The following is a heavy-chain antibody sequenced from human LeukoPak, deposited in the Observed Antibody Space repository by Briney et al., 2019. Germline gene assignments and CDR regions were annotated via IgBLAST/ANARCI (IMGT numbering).Heavy chain of an antibody. J-gene: IGHJ3*02. CDR3: ARAGTWYSHAYDI. D-gene: IGHD1/OR15-1a*01. CDR2: IGTAGDT. V-gene: IGHV3-13*01. Sequence: GGSLRLSCAASGFIVSVFDMHWVRQVPGKGLEWVSGIGTAGDTHYPDSVKGRFRISRDNAKNSFYLQMNSLRVGDTGVYYCARAGTWYSHAYDIWGQGTTVTVSS. CDR1: GFIVSVFD.